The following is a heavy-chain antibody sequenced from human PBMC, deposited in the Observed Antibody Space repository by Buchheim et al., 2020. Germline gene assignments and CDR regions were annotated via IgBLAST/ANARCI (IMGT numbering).Heavy chain of an antibody. CDR3: ARDQRYYGSGRYWFDP. D-gene: IGHD3-10*01. V-gene: IGHV3-30*04. CDR2: ISYDGSNK. Sequence: QVQLVESGGGVVQPGRSLRLSCAASGFTFSSYAMHWVRQAPGKGLEWVAVISYDGSNKYYADSVKGRFTISRDNSKNTLYLQMNSLRAEDTAVYYCARDQRYYGSGRYWFDPWGQGTL. J-gene: IGHJ5*02. CDR1: GFTFSSYA.